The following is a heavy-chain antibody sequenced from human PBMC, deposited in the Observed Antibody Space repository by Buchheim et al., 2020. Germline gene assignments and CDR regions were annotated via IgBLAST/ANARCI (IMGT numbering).Heavy chain of an antibody. J-gene: IGHJ6*02. CDR1: GGSISSYY. V-gene: IGHV4-59*01. CDR3: ARDTAVAGTFMYYYYGMDV. Sequence: QVQLQESGPGLVKPSETLSLTCTVSGGSISSYYWSWIRQPPGKGLEWIGYIYYSGSTNYNPSLKSRVTISVDTSKNQFSLKLSSVTAADTAVYYCARDTAVAGTFMYYYYGMDVWGQGTT. CDR2: IYYSGST. D-gene: IGHD6-19*01.